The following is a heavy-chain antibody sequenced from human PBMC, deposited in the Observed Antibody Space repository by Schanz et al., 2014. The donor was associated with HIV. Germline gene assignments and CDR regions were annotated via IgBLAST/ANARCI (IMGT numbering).Heavy chain of an antibody. Sequence: QVQLVQSGAEVKEPGASVKVSCKPYGHIFTGYLIHWVRQAPGQGLEWMGWINPNSGATDSAQKFQGRVTMTRDTSISTAYMELSRLRFEDTAVYYCARSRYRLHWLDAWGQGTLVTVSS. CDR2: INPNSGAT. CDR3: ARSRYRLHWLDA. CDR1: GHIFTGYL. V-gene: IGHV1-2*02. D-gene: IGHD2-2*02. J-gene: IGHJ5*02.